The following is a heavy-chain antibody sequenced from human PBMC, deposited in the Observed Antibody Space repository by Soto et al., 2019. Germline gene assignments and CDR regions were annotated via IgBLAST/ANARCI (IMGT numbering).Heavy chain of an antibody. D-gene: IGHD3-10*02. CDR2: ISSTSDIT. CDR3: ARDHLHVYYVPFDY. CDR1: GISFSNYA. V-gene: IGHV3-23*01. J-gene: IGHJ4*02. Sequence: EVPLLESGGGLVQPGGSLRLSCAASGISFSNYAMIWVRQAPGKGLEWVSAISSTSDITYYADSVRGRFTISRDNSKNTLFLQMNSLRAEDTAIYYCARDHLHVYYVPFDYWGQGTLVTVSS.